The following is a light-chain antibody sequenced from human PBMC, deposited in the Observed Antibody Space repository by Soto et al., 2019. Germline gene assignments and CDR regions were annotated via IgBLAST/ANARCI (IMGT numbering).Light chain of an antibody. Sequence: EIVLTQSPATLSLSPGERATLSCRASQSVSSYLAWYQQKPGQAPRLLIYDASNRATGIPARFSGSGSGTDLTLTISSLEPEDFAVHYCQQRTNWPPHTFGGGTKVEIK. V-gene: IGKV3-11*01. CDR1: QSVSSY. CDR3: QQRTNWPPHT. CDR2: DAS. J-gene: IGKJ4*01.